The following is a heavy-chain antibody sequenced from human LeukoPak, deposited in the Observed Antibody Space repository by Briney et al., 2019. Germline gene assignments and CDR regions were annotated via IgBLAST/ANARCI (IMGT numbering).Heavy chain of an antibody. Sequence: SSQTLSLTCTVSGGSISSGGYYWSWIRQHPGKGLEWIGYIYYSGSTYYNPSLKSRVTISVDTSKNQFSLKLSSVTAADTAVYYCARDGGCSSTSCYPHPAYYGMDVWGQGTTVTVSS. V-gene: IGHV4-31*03. CDR3: ARDGGCSSTSCYPHPAYYGMDV. J-gene: IGHJ6*02. CDR1: GGSISSGGYY. D-gene: IGHD2-2*01. CDR2: IYYSGST.